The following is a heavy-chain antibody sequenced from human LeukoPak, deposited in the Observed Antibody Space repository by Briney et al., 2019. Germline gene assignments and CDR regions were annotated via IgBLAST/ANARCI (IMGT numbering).Heavy chain of an antibody. V-gene: IGHV1-2*02. CDR1: GYTFTGYY. CDR2: INPNSGGT. CDR3: ARAVAARGYFVY. J-gene: IGHJ4*02. Sequence: GASVKVSCKASGYTFTGYYMHWVRQAPGQGLEWIGWINPNSGGTNYAQKFQGRVTMTRDTSTSTVYMELTSLRSEDTAVYYCARAVAARGYFVYWGQGTLVTVSS. D-gene: IGHD6-19*01.